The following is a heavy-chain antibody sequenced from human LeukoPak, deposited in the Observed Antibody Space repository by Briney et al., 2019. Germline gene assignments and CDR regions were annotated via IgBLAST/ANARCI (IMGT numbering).Heavy chain of an antibody. Sequence: PGGSLRLSCAASGFTVSSNYMTWVRQAPGKGLEWVSVIYSGGSTYYADSVKGRFTISRDNSKSTLYLQMNSLRVEDTAVYYCARDSGGQWLVNWGQGTLVSVSS. D-gene: IGHD6-19*01. CDR3: ARDSGGQWLVN. CDR1: GFTVSSNY. CDR2: IYSGGST. V-gene: IGHV3-66*01. J-gene: IGHJ4*02.